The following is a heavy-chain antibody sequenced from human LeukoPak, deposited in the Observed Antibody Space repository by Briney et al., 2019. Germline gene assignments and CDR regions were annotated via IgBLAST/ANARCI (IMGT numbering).Heavy chain of an antibody. CDR3: ARDHSGRSSGSYGRGGLNWFDP. J-gene: IGHJ5*02. D-gene: IGHD1-26*01. CDR2: ISYDGSNK. Sequence: GGSLRLSCAASGFTFSSYAMHWVRQAPGKGLEWVAVISYDGSNKYYADSVKGRFTISRDNSKNTLYLQMNSLRAEDTAVYYCARDHSGRSSGSYGRGGLNWFDPWSQGTLVTVSS. CDR1: GFTFSSYA. V-gene: IGHV3-30-3*01.